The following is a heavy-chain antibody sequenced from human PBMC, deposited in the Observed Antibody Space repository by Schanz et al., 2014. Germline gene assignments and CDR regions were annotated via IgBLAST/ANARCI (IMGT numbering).Heavy chain of an antibody. CDR2: IIPILDKT. J-gene: IGHJ4*02. Sequence: QVQLVQSGAEVKKPGSSVKVSCKASGGTFSSSTLTWVRQAPGQGLEWMGRIIPILDKTNYAQKFQGRVTMTADKSTSTVYMEVSGLRSEDTAVYYCARDGEAAAGWDYWGQGTLVTVSS. CDR3: ARDGEAAAGWDY. CDR1: GGTFSSST. V-gene: IGHV1-69*08. D-gene: IGHD6-13*01.